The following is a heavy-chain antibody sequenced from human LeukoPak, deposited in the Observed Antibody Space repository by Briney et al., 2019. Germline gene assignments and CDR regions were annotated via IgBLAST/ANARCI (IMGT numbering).Heavy chain of an antibody. CDR1: GDSITRSEYY. J-gene: IGHJ6*03. CDR3: ARRLRGGRRYHYYYMDV. Sequence: PSETLSLTCVVSGDSITRSEYYWDWIRQPPGKGLEWIGSIYYSGATYYSGSLKSRATISVDTIKNQFSLELRSVTAAATALYYCARRLRGGRRYHYYYMDVWGKGTTVTISS. CDR2: IYYSGAT. D-gene: IGHD2-15*01. V-gene: IGHV4-39*01.